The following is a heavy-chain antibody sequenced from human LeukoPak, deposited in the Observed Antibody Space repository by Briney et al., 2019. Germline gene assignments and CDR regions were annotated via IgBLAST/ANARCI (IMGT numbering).Heavy chain of an antibody. Sequence: GRSLRLSCAASGFTFSSYGMHWVRQAPGKGLEWVAVISYDGSNKYYADSVKGRFTISRDNSKNTLYLQMNSLRAEDTAVYYCAKDEYDYVWGSYRHTKDYWGQGTLVTVSS. J-gene: IGHJ4*02. D-gene: IGHD3-16*02. CDR3: AKDEYDYVWGSYRHTKDY. CDR1: GFTFSSYG. CDR2: ISYDGSNK. V-gene: IGHV3-30*18.